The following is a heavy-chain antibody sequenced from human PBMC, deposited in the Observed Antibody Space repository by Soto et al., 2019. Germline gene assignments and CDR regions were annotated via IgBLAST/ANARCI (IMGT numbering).Heavy chain of an antibody. D-gene: IGHD1-20*01. CDR2: MNPNSGNT. V-gene: IGHV1-8*01. J-gene: IGHJ4*02. Sequence: ASVKVSCKASGYTFTSYDINWVRQATGQGLEWMGWMNPNSGNTGYAQKFQGRVTITRDTSASTAYMELSSLRSEDTAVYYCARHLRGRITYDYWGQGTLVTVS. CDR1: GYTFTSYD. CDR3: ARHLRGRITYDY.